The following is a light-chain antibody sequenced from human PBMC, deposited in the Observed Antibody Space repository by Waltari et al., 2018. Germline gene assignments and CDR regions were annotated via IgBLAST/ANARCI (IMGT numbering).Light chain of an antibody. J-gene: IGLJ2*01. CDR3: QVWDSSTEVV. V-gene: IGLV3-9*01. CDR1: TPGGKL. CDR2: RDT. Sequence: SFEVTQPRSVSVAPGQTARITCGANTPGGKLVHWYQPRPGQAPGLVIYRDTLRASGIAERFSGSNSGDMATLSISGAQAGDEGDYYCQVWDSSTEVVFGGGTKLTVL.